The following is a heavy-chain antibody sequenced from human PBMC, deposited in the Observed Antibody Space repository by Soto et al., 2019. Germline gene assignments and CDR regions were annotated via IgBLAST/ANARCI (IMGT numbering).Heavy chain of an antibody. V-gene: IGHV3-23*01. CDR1: GFTFSSYA. Sequence: GSLKLSCAASGFTFSSYAMNWVRQAPGKGLEWVSAISGSGGSTYYADSVKGRFTISRDNSKNTLHLQMKSLRAEDTAVYSCAKDPRTAVHGIWVTYHFDYWGQDNLVTVSS. CDR3: AKDPRTAVHGIWVTYHFDY. J-gene: IGHJ4*02. D-gene: IGHD6-19*01. CDR2: ISGSGGST.